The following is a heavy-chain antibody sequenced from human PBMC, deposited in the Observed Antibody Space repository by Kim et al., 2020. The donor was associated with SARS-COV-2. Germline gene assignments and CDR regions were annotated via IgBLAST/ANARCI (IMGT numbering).Heavy chain of an antibody. V-gene: IGHV4-39*01. J-gene: IGHJ4*02. D-gene: IGHD3-16*02. CDR3: ARLVSENSAVKY. Sequence: YYNPTLKGRVTISVDTSKNQLSLKRRTVTAADTAVYYCARLVSENSAVKYWGQGTLVTVSS.